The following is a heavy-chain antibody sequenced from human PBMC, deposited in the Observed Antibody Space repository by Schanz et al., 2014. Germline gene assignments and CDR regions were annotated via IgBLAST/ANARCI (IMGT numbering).Heavy chain of an antibody. D-gene: IGHD6-6*01. J-gene: IGHJ6*02. CDR1: GFTLSDYD. V-gene: IGHV3-11*01. Sequence: VQLVESGGGLVQPGGSLRLSCAASGFTLSDYDMSWIRQAPGKGLEWLSYISSSAGTIYYADSVKGRFTISRDSAKNSLYLQLNSLRAEDTAVYYCARTPSVGMAARRGFYYYGMNLWGQGTTVTVSS. CDR3: ARTPSVGMAARRGFYYYGMNL. CDR2: ISSSAGTI.